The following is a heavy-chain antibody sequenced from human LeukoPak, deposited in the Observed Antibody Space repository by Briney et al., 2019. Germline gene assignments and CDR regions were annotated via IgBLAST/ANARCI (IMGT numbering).Heavy chain of an antibody. D-gene: IGHD1-1*01. V-gene: IGHV1-18*01. Sequence: ASVKVSCKASGYTFTSYGINWGRQAPGQGLEGGGWINSYNGDTNYAQKLQGRVTLTTDTSTSTAYMELRSLRSDDTAVYYCARLHNQLPNAGRWFDPWGQGTLVTVSS. J-gene: IGHJ5*02. CDR1: GYTFTSYG. CDR3: ARLHNQLPNAGRWFDP. CDR2: INSYNGDT.